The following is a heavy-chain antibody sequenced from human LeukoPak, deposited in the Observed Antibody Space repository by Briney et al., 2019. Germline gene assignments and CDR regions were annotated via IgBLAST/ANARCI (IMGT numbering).Heavy chain of an antibody. V-gene: IGHV1-2*02. CDR3: ARSHLVVVPAAMGY. CDR1: GYTFTGYY. J-gene: IGHJ4*02. D-gene: IGHD2-2*01. CDR2: FNPNSGGT. Sequence: ASVKVSCKASGYTFTGYYMHWVRQAPGQGLEWMGWFNPNSGGTNYAQKFQGRVTMTRDTSISTAYMELSRLRSDDTAVYYCARSHLVVVPAAMGYWGQGTLVTVSS.